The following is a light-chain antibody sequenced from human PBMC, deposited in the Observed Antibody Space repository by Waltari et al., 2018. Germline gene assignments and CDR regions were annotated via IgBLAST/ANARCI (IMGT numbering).Light chain of an antibody. CDR3: QQYGGSPRT. J-gene: IGKJ2*01. Sequence: EIVLTQSPGTLSLSPGERATFSCRASQSISSSYLAWYQQKPGQAPRLLIYGASIRATGIPDRFSGSGSGTDFTLTISRLEPEDFAVYYCQQYGGSPRTFGQGTKLEIK. V-gene: IGKV3-20*01. CDR1: QSISSSY. CDR2: GAS.